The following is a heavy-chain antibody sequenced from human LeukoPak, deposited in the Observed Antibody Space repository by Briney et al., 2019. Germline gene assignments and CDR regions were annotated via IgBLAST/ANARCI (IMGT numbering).Heavy chain of an antibody. Sequence: SETLSLTCAVYGGSFSGYYWSWIRQPPGKGLEWIGEINHSGSTNYNPSLKSRVTISVDTSKNQFSLKLSSVTAADTAVYYCARPALLWFGSTNWFDPWGQGTLVTVSS. CDR3: ARPALLWFGSTNWFDP. CDR2: INHSGST. CDR1: GGSFSGYY. J-gene: IGHJ5*02. V-gene: IGHV4-34*01. D-gene: IGHD3-10*01.